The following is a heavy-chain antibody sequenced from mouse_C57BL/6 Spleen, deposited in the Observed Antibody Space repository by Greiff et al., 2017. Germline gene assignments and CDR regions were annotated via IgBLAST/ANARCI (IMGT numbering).Heavy chain of an antibody. D-gene: IGHD2-3*01. Sequence: QVQLKESGAELVKPGASVKISCKASGYAFSSYWMNWVKQRPGKGLEWIGQIYPGDGDTNYNGKFTGKATLTADKSSSTAYMQLSSLTSEDSAVYFCARSGDGYYAFAYWGQGTLVTVSA. CDR3: ARSGDGYYAFAY. CDR2: IYPGDGDT. V-gene: IGHV1-80*01. CDR1: GYAFSSYW. J-gene: IGHJ3*01.